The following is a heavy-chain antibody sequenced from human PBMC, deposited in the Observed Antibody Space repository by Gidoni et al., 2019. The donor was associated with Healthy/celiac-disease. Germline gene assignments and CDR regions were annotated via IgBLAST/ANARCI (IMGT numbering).Heavy chain of an antibody. CDR3: ARASDGDYYDSSGYYWYFDL. Sequence: QVQLVESGGGVVQPGRSLRLSCAASGFTFSSYAMHWVRQAPGKGLEWVAVISYDGSNKYYADSVKGRFTISRDNSKNTLYLQMNSLRAEDTAVYYCARASDGDYYDSSGYYWYFDLWGRGTLVTVSS. D-gene: IGHD3-22*01. J-gene: IGHJ2*01. CDR2: ISYDGSNK. V-gene: IGHV3-30*01. CDR1: GFTFSSYA.